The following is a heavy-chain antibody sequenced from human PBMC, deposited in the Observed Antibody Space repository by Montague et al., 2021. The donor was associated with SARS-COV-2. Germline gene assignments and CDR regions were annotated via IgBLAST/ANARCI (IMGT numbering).Heavy chain of an antibody. V-gene: IGHV4-39*01. CDR2: NSGST. Sequence: SETLSLTCTVSGGSISSNSYYWVWIRQPPGQGLEWIGSNSGSTYYNPSLKSRVTISVDTSKNQFSLKLSSVTAADTAVYYCARYYDILTGYDIDAFDIWGQGTMVTVSS. J-gene: IGHJ3*02. CDR3: ARYYDILTGYDIDAFDI. CDR1: GGSISSNSYY. D-gene: IGHD3-9*01.